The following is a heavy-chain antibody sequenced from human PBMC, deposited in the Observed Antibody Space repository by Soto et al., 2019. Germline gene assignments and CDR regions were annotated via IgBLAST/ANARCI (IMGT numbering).Heavy chain of an antibody. V-gene: IGHV5-10-1*01. CDR1: GCSFTSYW. CDR2: IDPSDSYT. Sequence: XESLKISGKGSGCSFTSYWISWVRQMPGKGLEWMGRIDPSDSYTNYSPSFQGHVTISADKSISTAYLQWSSLKASDTAMYYCASTKEGSGSPYYYYGMDVWGPETTVTVS. D-gene: IGHD3-10*01. J-gene: IGHJ6*02. CDR3: ASTKEGSGSPYYYYGMDV.